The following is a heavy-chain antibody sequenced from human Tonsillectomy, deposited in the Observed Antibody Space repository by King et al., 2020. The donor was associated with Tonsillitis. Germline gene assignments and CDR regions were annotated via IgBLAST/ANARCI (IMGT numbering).Heavy chain of an antibody. V-gene: IGHV3-23*03. J-gene: IGHJ4*02. Sequence: VQLVESGGGLVQPGGSLRLSCAATGFSISSYAMSWVRQPPGKGLEWVSVIYAGGIGTRYADSVKGRFTISRDNSKNTLYLQMNSLRTDDTAVYYCAKDHSAVGAARVFDYWGQGILVTVS. CDR3: AKDHSAVGAARVFDY. CDR1: GFSISSYA. D-gene: IGHD2-15*01. CDR2: IYAGGIGT.